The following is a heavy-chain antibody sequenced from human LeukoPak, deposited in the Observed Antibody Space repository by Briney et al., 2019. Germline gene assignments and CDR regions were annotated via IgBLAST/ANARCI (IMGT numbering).Heavy chain of an antibody. CDR3: ARSSLITSFGARSRGGPGYFDF. J-gene: IGHJ4*02. CDR2: IYYSGTT. Sequence: SETLSLTCTVSGGSINSFYWNWIRQPPGKGLEWVGYIYYSGTTSYNPSLKSRVTISLDTSKDQFSLKLSSVTAADTAMYYCARSSLITSFGARSRGGPGYFDFWGQGTPVTVSA. CDR1: GGSINSFY. D-gene: IGHD3-3*01. V-gene: IGHV4-59*01.